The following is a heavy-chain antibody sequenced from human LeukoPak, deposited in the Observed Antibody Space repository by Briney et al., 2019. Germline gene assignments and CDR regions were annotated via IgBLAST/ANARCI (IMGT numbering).Heavy chain of an antibody. CDR1: GYTFTSYD. Sequence: GASVKVSCKASGYTFTSYDINWVRQATGQGLEWMGWMNPNSGNTGYAQKFQGRVTMTRNTSISTAYMELSSLRSEDTAVYYCARGLRIQQQLVYWGQGTLVTVSS. V-gene: IGHV1-8*02. CDR3: ARGLRIQQQLVY. J-gene: IGHJ4*02. D-gene: IGHD6-13*01. CDR2: MNPNSGNT.